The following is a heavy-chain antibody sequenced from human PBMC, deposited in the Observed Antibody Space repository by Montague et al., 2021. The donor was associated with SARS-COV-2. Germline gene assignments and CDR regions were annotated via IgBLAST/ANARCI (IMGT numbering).Heavy chain of an antibody. Sequence: CAISGDSVSSNSAAWNWIRQSPSRGLEWPGRTYYRSKWYNVYAVSVKSRITINPDTSKYQFSLQLNSVTPEDTAVYYCARGSSGYYAPRPFDYLGQGTLVTVSS. CDR3: ARGSSGYYAPRPFDY. J-gene: IGHJ4*02. D-gene: IGHD3-22*01. V-gene: IGHV6-1*01. CDR1: GDSVSSNSAA. CDR2: TYYRSKWYN.